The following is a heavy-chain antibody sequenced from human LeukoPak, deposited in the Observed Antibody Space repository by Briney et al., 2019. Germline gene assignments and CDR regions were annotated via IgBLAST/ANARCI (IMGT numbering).Heavy chain of an antibody. Sequence: GESLKISCQGSGYSFTSYWIGWVRQMPGKGLEWMGVIYPGDSDTRYSPSFQGQVTISADKSISTAYLQWSSLKASDTAMYYCARFFGMTRGFLDYWGQGTLVTVSS. CDR3: ARFFGMTRGFLDY. CDR2: IYPGDSDT. V-gene: IGHV5-51*01. J-gene: IGHJ4*02. CDR1: GYSFTSYW. D-gene: IGHD4-11*01.